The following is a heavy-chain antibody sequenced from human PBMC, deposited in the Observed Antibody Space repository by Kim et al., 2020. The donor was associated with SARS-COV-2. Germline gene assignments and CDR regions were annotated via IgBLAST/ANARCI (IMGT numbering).Heavy chain of an antibody. CDR3: TLAEQWLPWGY. D-gene: IGHD6-19*01. V-gene: IGHV3-15*01. Sequence: DYAAPVKGRFTISSEDTKNTLYLQMNSLKAEDTGVYYCTLAEQWLPWGYWGQGTLVTVSS. J-gene: IGHJ4*02.